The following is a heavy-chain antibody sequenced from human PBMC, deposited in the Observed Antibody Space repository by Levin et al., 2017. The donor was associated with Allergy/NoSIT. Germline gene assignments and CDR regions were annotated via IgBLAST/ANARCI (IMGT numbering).Heavy chain of an antibody. CDR1: GFTFSAFG. V-gene: IGHV3-33*01. D-gene: IGHD2-15*01. Sequence: SCAASGFTFSAFGFHWVRQAPGKGLEWVTMISFDGSHIHYADSLKGRFTISRDDSKNTVYLQMNRLTADDTGVYYCARDVLPNGSRAFDIWGQGTMVIVSS. CDR3: ARDVLPNGSRAFDI. CDR2: ISFDGSHI. J-gene: IGHJ3*02.